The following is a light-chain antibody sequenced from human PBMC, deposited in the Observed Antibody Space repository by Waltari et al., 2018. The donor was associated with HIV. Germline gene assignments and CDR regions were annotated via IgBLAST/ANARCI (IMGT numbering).Light chain of an antibody. CDR3: AAWDDSHYV. J-gene: IGLJ1*01. V-gene: IGLV1-47*01. CDR1: SSNIGSNY. Sequence: QSVLTQPPSASGTPGQRVTISCSGSSSNIGSNYVYWYQQLPGTAPKLLIYRNNQRPSGVPARFSGSTSGTSASVAISGLRSEDEADYYCAAWDDSHYVFGTGTKVTVL. CDR2: RNN.